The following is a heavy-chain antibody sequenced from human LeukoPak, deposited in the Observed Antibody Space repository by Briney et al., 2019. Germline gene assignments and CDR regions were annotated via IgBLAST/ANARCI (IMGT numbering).Heavy chain of an antibody. D-gene: IGHD2-15*01. CDR3: ARDGCSGSSCIGNWFDP. V-gene: IGHV4-30-4*01. CDR1: GGSISSGDYF. CDR2: MHYTGST. J-gene: IGHJ5*02. Sequence: AHTQALTCTVAGGSISSGDYFWSWIRQPPGKGLEWIGYMHYTGSTYFNPSLKSRVSTSVDTSKNQFSLKLSSVTAADTAVYYCARDGCSGSSCIGNWFDPWGQGTLVTVSS.